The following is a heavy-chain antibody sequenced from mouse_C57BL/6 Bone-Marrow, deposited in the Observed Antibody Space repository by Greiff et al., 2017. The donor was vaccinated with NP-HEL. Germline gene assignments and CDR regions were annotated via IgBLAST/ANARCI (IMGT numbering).Heavy chain of an antibody. CDR3: AKRVPLDY. CDR1: GYAFSSSW. CDR2: IYPGDGDT. V-gene: IGHV1-82*01. J-gene: IGHJ4*01. Sequence: VKLQESGPELVKPGASVKISCKASGYAFSSSWMNWVKQRPGKGLEWIGRIYPGDGDTNYNGKFKGKATLTADKSSSTAYMQLSSLTSEDSAVYFCAKRVPLDYWGQGTSVTVSS.